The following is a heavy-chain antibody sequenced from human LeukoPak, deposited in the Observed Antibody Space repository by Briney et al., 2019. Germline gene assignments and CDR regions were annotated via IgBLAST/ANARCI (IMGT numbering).Heavy chain of an antibody. Sequence: ASVKVSCKASGYTFTSYGISWVRQAPGQGLEWMGWISAHNGKTNYAQKFQGRVTMTTDTSTSTAYMELRSLRSDDTAVYYCARDLSYYYDSSIYYYPDYFQHWGQGTLVTVSS. J-gene: IGHJ1*01. CDR3: ARDLSYYYDSSIYYYPDYFQH. CDR1: GYTFTSYG. D-gene: IGHD3-22*01. V-gene: IGHV1-18*01. CDR2: ISAHNGKT.